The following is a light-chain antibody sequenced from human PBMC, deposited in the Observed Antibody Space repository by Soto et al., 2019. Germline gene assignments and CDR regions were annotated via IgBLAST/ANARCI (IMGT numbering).Light chain of an antibody. J-gene: IGKJ1*01. Sequence: DIQMTQAPSTLPASVGDRVTITCRASQTISSWLAWYQQKPGKAPKLLIYKASTLKSGVPSRFSGSGSGTEFTLTISSLQPDDFATYYCQQYNSYQWTFGQGTKVDI. V-gene: IGKV1-5*03. CDR2: KAS. CDR3: QQYNSYQWT. CDR1: QTISSW.